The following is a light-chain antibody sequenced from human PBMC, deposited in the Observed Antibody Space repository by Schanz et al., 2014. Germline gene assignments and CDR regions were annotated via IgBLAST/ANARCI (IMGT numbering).Light chain of an antibody. CDR1: QSVSSGY. J-gene: IGKJ1*01. V-gene: IGKV3-15*01. Sequence: EIVLTQSPGTLSLSPGERATLSCRASQSVSSGYLAWYQQKPGQAPRLLIYGSSTRAAGTPARFSGSGSGTEFSLTISGLQSEDSAVYYCQQYNNWPPWTFGQGTKVEIK. CDR2: GSS. CDR3: QQYNNWPPWT.